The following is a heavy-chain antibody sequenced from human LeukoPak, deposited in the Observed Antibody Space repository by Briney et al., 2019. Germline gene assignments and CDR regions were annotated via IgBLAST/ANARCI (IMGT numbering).Heavy chain of an antibody. Sequence: ASVKVSCKASGYTFTGYYMHWVRQAPGQGLEWMGWINPNSGGTNYAQKFQGRVTMTRDTSISTAYMELSRLRSDDTAVYYCARVIVGATIVCLYDYWGQGTLVTVSS. CDR2: INPNSGGT. V-gene: IGHV1-2*02. J-gene: IGHJ4*02. D-gene: IGHD1-26*01. CDR1: GYTFTGYY. CDR3: ARVIVGATIVCLYDY.